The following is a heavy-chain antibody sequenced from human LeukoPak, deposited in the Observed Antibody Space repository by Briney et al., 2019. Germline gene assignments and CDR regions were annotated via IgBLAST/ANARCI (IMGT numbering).Heavy chain of an antibody. J-gene: IGHJ4*02. CDR3: ASMSGYYPSHYFDY. CDR1: GYTFISYG. D-gene: IGHD3-3*01. V-gene: IGHV1-18*01. Sequence: ASVKVSCKASGYTFISYGITWVRQAPGQGLEWLGWISAYNGNIDYARKLQGRVTLTTDTSTSTAYMEVRSLRSDDTAVYYCASMSGYYPSHYFDYWGQGTLVTVSS. CDR2: ISAYNGNI.